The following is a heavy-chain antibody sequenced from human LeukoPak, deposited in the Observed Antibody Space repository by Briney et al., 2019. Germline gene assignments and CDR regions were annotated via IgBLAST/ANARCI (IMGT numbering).Heavy chain of an antibody. J-gene: IGHJ3*02. CDR1: GFTFSSYA. Sequence: GGSLRLSCAASGFTFSSYAMHWVRQAPGKGLEYVSGISSNGGNTYYANSVKGRFTISRDNSKNTLYLQMGSLRAEDMAVYYCASSVRSSWDVPNDAFDIWGQGTTVTVSS. D-gene: IGHD6-13*01. CDR3: ASSVRSSWDVPNDAFDI. CDR2: ISSNGGNT. V-gene: IGHV3-64*01.